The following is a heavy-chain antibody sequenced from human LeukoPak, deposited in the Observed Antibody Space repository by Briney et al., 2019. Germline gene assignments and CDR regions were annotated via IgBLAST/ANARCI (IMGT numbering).Heavy chain of an antibody. CDR1: GFTFSSYG. D-gene: IGHD1-26*01. V-gene: IGHV3-33*01. CDR2: IWYDGSNK. J-gene: IGHJ4*02. CDR3: ARDGSLGELRYYFDY. Sequence: GGSLSLSCAASGFTFSSYGMHWVRQAPGKGLEWVAVIWYDGSNKYYADSVKGRFTISRDNSKNTLYLQMNSLRAEDTAVYYCARDGSLGELRYYFDYWGQGTLVTVSS.